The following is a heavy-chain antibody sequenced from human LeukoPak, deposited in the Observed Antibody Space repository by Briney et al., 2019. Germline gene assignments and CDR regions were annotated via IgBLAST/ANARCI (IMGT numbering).Heavy chain of an antibody. J-gene: IGHJ3*02. CDR2: ISYDGSNK. Sequence: PGRSLRLSCAASGFTFSSYGMHWVRQAPGKGLEWVAVISYDGSNKYYADSVKGRFTTSRDNSKNTLYLQMNSLRAEDTAVYYCARGAYGDYGFYAFDIWGQGTMVTVSS. V-gene: IGHV3-30*03. CDR3: ARGAYGDYGFYAFDI. D-gene: IGHD4-17*01. CDR1: GFTFSSYG.